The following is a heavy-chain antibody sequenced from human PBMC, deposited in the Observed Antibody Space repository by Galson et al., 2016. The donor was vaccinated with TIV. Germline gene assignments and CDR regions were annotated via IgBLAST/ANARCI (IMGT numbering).Heavy chain of an antibody. Sequence: SVKVSCKASGYRFITDDFNWLRQATGQGLEWMGRVDPLTGDTVYAQKFRGRVTMTRNLSINTAYMEISSLRFDDAAVYFCAKKRYFYGVFDPWGQGTLVAVSS. CDR2: VDPLTGDT. J-gene: IGHJ5*02. CDR3: AKKRYFYGVFDP. D-gene: IGHD3-9*01. V-gene: IGHV1-8*01. CDR1: GYRFITDD.